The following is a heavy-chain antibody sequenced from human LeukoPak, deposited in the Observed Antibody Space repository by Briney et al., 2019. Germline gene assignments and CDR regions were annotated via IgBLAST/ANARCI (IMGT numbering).Heavy chain of an antibody. CDR1: GYTFINYA. CDR2: IGTYNGNT. CDR3: VREWDHTRMTFDI. V-gene: IGHV1-18*01. D-gene: IGHD1-26*01. J-gene: IGHJ3*02. Sequence: ASVKVSCKASGYTFINYAISWVRQAPGQGLEWMGWIGTYNGNTKYAQEFQGRVTMTIDTSTSTGYMELRNLRSDDTAVYFCVREWDHTRMTFDIWGQGTMVTVSS.